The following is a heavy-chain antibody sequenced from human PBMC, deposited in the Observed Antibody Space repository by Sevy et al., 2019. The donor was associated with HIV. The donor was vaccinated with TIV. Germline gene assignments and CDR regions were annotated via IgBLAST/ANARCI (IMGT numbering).Heavy chain of an antibody. CDR1: GHTFTSYG. D-gene: IGHD6-19*01. CDR3: ARSTQVAGRSNWFDP. CDR2: ISTYNTVR. J-gene: IGHJ5*02. Sequence: ASVKVSCKASGHTFTSYGISWVRQAPGQGLEWMGWISTYNTVRNSAQKFHDRVTMTIDTSTSTAYMELRGLRSDDTAVYYCARSTQVAGRSNWFDPWGQGTLVTVSS. V-gene: IGHV1-18*01.